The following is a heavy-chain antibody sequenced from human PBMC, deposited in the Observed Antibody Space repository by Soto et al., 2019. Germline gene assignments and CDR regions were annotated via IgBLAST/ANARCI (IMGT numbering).Heavy chain of an antibody. CDR3: ARLIRDASGSYRLDY. CDR2: FYYSGYT. D-gene: IGHD3-10*01. J-gene: IGHJ4*02. V-gene: IGHV4-59*08. CDR1: GGSISPYY. Sequence: QVQLQESGPGRVKPSETLSLTCTASGGSISPYYWSWIRQPPGEGMEWLGYFYYSGYTNYNPSLKSRLTISVDTSKNQFSLRLSSVTAAYTAVYFCARLIRDASGSYRLDYWGRGTLVTVSS.